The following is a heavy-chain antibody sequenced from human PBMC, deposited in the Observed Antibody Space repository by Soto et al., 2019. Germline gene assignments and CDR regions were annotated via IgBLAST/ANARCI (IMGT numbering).Heavy chain of an antibody. CDR3: ARDLAYCSSTSCYGPDAHYYGMDV. CDR1: GYTFTGYY. J-gene: IGHJ6*02. V-gene: IGHV1-2*02. D-gene: IGHD2-2*01. Sequence: ASVKVSCKASGYTFTGYYMHWVRQAPGQGLEWMGWINPNSGGTNYAQKFQGRVTMTRDTSISTAYMGLSRLRSDDTAVYYCARDLAYCSSTSCYGPDAHYYGMDVWGQGTTVTVSS. CDR2: INPNSGGT.